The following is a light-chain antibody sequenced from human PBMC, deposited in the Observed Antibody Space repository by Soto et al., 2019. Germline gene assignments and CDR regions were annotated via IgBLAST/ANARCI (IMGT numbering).Light chain of an antibody. CDR2: DAS. CDR3: QQRSNWPLT. CDR1: QSISSY. Sequence: EIVLTQSASTLSLSAGERATLSCGASQSISSYLAWYQQTPGQAPRLLKLDASNRATGIPARFSGSGYGTDFNLTISSLETEDFAVYYCQQRSNWPLTFGQGTRLEIK. J-gene: IGKJ5*01. V-gene: IGKV3-11*01.